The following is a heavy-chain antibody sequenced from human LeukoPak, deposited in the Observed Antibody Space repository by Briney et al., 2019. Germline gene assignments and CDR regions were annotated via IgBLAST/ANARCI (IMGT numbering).Heavy chain of an antibody. J-gene: IGHJ4*02. D-gene: IGHD6-19*01. CDR2: INHSGST. CDR3: ARLRMSSGWYFRSVPVYYFDY. CDR1: GGSFSGYY. V-gene: IGHV4-34*01. Sequence: SETLSLTCAVYGGSFSGYYWSWIRQPPGKGLEWMGEINHSGSTNYNPSLKSRLTISVDTSTKQFSLQLSSVTAADTAVYYCARLRMSSGWYFRSVPVYYFDYWGQGTLVTVSS.